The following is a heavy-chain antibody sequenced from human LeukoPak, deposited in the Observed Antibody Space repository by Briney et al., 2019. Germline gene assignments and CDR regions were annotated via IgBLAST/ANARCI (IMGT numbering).Heavy chain of an antibody. V-gene: IGHV1-2*06. Sequence: GASVKVSCKASGGTFSSYAISWVRQAPGQGLEWMGRINPNSGGTNYAQKFQGRVTMTRDTSISTAYMELSRLRSDDTAVYYCAVEWDTVITLNWFDPWGQGTLVTVSS. CDR3: AVEWDTVITLNWFDP. CDR1: GGTFSSYA. D-gene: IGHD4-17*01. CDR2: INPNSGGT. J-gene: IGHJ5*02.